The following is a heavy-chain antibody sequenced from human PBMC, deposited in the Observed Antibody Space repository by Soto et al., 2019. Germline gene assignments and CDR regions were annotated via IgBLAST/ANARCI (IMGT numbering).Heavy chain of an antibody. V-gene: IGHV3-64D*06. CDR2: ISTNGGST. CDR1: GFTFISYA. Sequence: GFLRLSCSASGFTFISYAMHWVLQAPWKGLEYVSSISTNGGSTHYADSVKGRFTISRDNSKNTQYLQMSSLRADDTAVYYCVKGEYYYDSSGYYPFDYWGQGTLVTVFS. D-gene: IGHD3-22*01. CDR3: VKGEYYYDSSGYYPFDY. J-gene: IGHJ4*02.